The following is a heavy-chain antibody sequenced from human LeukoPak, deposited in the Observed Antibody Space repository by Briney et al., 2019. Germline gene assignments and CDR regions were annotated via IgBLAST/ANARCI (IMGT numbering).Heavy chain of an antibody. J-gene: IGHJ4*02. CDR2: IYYSGST. CDR1: GGSISSYY. D-gene: IGHD2-2*01. V-gene: IGHV4-59*01. CDR3: ASIVVVPAAYEG. Sequence: PSETLSLTCTVSGGSISSYYWSWIRQPPGKGLEWIGYIYYSGSTNYNPSLKSRVTISVDTSKNQFSLKLSSVTAADTAVYYCASIVVVPAAYEGWGQGTLVTVSS.